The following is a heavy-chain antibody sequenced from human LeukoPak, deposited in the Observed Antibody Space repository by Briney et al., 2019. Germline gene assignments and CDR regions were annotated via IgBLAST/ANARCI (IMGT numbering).Heavy chain of an antibody. CDR1: GYTFTSYD. V-gene: IGHV1-8*01. CDR3: ARVYSGSQSNWFDP. Sequence: ASVKVSCKASGYTFTSYDINWVRQATGQGLEWMGWMNPNSGNIGYAQKFQGRVTMTRNTSISTAYMEPSSLRSEDTAVYYCARVYSGSQSNWFDPWGQGTLVTVSS. CDR2: MNPNSGNI. J-gene: IGHJ5*02. D-gene: IGHD1-26*01.